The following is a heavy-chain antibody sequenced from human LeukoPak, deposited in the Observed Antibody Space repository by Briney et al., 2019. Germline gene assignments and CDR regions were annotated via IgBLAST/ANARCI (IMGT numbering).Heavy chain of an antibody. CDR3: ARDILNSFDY. J-gene: IGHJ4*02. V-gene: IGHV3-23*01. Sequence: GGSLRLSCAASGFTFSIYAMSWVRQAPGKGPEWVSAISGGGSTIYYADSVKGRFTISRDNAKNSLYLQMSSLRAEDTAVYYCARDILNSFDYWGQGTLVTVSA. CDR2: ISGGGSTI. CDR1: GFTFSIYA. D-gene: IGHD4-11*01.